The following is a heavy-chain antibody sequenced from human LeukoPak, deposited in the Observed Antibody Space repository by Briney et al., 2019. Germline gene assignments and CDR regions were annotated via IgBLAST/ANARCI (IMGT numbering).Heavy chain of an antibody. D-gene: IGHD2-2*01. Sequence: SSVKVSCKASGGTFSSYAISRVRQAPGQGLEWMGGIIPIFGTANYAQKFQGRVTITADKSTSTAYMELSSLRSEDTAVYYCARGYCSSTSCYAFDIWGQGTMVTVSS. CDR2: IIPIFGTA. J-gene: IGHJ3*02. CDR1: GGTFSSYA. V-gene: IGHV1-69*06. CDR3: ARGYCSSTSCYAFDI.